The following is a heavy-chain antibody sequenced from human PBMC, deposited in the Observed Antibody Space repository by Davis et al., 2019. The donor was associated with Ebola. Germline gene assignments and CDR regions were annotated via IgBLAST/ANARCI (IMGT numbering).Heavy chain of an antibody. J-gene: IGHJ6*02. V-gene: IGHV5-51*01. Sequence: GESLKISCAASGFTFSSYLMSWVRQVPGKGLEWVGIIFPRDSDTRSNPSFQGQVTISADKSVNTAYLQWNSLKASDTAMYYCVREAYSSDSSGHSYAHMDVWGQGTTVTVSS. D-gene: IGHD6-19*01. CDR1: GFTFSSYL. CDR2: IFPRDSDT. CDR3: VREAYSSDSSGHSYAHMDV.